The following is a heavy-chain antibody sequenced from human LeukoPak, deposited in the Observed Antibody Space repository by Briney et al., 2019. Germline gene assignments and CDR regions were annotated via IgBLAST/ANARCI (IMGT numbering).Heavy chain of an antibody. CDR1: GFTFSGYW. J-gene: IGHJ4*02. CDR2: ISYDGSNK. CDR3: AREVEGLGY. Sequence: GGSLRLSCAASGFTFSGYWMSWVRQAPGKGLEWVAVISYDGSNKYYADSVKGRFTISRDNSKNTLYLQMNSLRAEDTAVYYCAREVEGLGYWGQGTLVTVSS. D-gene: IGHD1-1*01. V-gene: IGHV3-30-3*01.